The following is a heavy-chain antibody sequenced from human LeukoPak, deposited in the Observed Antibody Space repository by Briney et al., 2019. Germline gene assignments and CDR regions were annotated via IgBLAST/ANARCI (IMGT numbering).Heavy chain of an antibody. CDR2: ISGSGGST. D-gene: IGHD3-3*01. J-gene: IGHJ4*02. Sequence: GGSLRLSCAASGFTFSHHAMHWVRQAPGKGLEWVSAISGSGGSTYYADSVKGRFTISRDNSKNTLYLQMNSLRAEDTAVYYCARPPYYDFWSGYCTFDYWGQGTLVTVSS. CDR3: ARPPYYDFWSGYCTFDY. V-gene: IGHV3-23*01. CDR1: GFTFSHHA.